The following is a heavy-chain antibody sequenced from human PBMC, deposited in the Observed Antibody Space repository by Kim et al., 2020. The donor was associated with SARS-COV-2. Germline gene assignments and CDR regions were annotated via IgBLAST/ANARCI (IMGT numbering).Heavy chain of an antibody. D-gene: IGHD3-3*01. V-gene: IGHV3-33*01. Sequence: GGSLRLSCAASGFTFSSYGMHWVRQAPGKGLEWVAVIWYDGSNKYYADSVKGRFTISRDNSKNTLYLQMNSLRAEDTAVYYCASGFLEWLFGGPDFDYWGQGTLVTVSS. CDR1: GFTFSSYG. CDR2: IWYDGSNK. CDR3: ASGFLEWLFGGPDFDY. J-gene: IGHJ4*02.